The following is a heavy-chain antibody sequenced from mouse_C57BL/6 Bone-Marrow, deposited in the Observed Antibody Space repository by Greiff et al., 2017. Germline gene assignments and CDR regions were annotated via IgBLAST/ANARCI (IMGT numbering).Heavy chain of an antibody. J-gene: IGHJ4*01. V-gene: IGHV5-6*01. D-gene: IGHD1-1*01. CDR1: GFTFSSYG. CDR3: AGYYYGRGDY. CDR2: ISSGGSYP. Sequence: EVKLVESGGDLVKPGGSLKLSCAASGFTFSSYGMSWVRQTPDKRLEWVATISSGGSYPYYPDSVKGRLTISRDNAKNTLYLQMSSLKSEDTAMYYCAGYYYGRGDYWGQGTSVTVTS.